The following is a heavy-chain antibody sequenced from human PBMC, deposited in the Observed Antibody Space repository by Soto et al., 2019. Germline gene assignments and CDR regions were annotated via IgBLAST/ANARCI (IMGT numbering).Heavy chain of an antibody. CDR2: INARNGNT. J-gene: IGHJ3*01. V-gene: IGHV1-3*01. Sequence: ASVKVSCKASGYTFTSYAMHWVRQAPGQRLEWMRWINARNGNTKYSQKFQSRVTINRDTSEGTASMELSSLRPKDRAVYYCARDLELLLAFDVRGQRTIVTLSS. CDR1: GYTFTSYA. D-gene: IGHD1-26*01. CDR3: ARDLELLLAFDV.